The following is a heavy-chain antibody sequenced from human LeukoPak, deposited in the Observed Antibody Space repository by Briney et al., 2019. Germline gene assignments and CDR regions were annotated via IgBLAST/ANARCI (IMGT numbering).Heavy chain of an antibody. J-gene: IGHJ4*02. Sequence: GESLQISCKGSGYSFTSYWIGGVRQMPGKGREWMGIIYPGDSDTRYSPSFQGQVTISDDKSISTAYLQSSSLKASDTAMYYCARSVLGSSSLFDYWGQGTLVTVSS. V-gene: IGHV5-51*01. CDR1: GYSFTSYW. D-gene: IGHD6-6*01. CDR2: IYPGDSDT. CDR3: ARSVLGSSSLFDY.